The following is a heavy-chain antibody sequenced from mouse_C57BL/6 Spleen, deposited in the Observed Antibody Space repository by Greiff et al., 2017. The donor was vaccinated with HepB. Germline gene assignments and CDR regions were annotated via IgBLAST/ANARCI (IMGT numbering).Heavy chain of an antibody. D-gene: IGHD1-1*01. Sequence: QVQLQQPGAELVRPGSSVKLSCKASGYTFTSYWMHWVKQRPIQGLEWIGNIDPSDSETHYNQKFKDKATLTVDKSSSTPYMQLSSLTSEDSAVYYCARRGGSSPYFDYWGQGTTLTVSS. J-gene: IGHJ2*01. V-gene: IGHV1-52*01. CDR2: IDPSDSET. CDR1: GYTFTSYW. CDR3: ARRGGSSPYFDY.